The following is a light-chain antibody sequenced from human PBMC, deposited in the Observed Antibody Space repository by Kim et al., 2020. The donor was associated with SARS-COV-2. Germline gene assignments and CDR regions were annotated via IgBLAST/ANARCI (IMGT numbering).Light chain of an antibody. CDR1: SIGGYNY. CDR2: DVS. CDR3: SSYTSSSTLDV. Sequence: GQSITISCTGTSIGGYNYVSWYQQHPGKAPKLMIFDVSNRPSGVSNRFSGSKSGNAASLTISGLQAEDEADYYCSSYTSSSTLDVFGTGTKVTVL. V-gene: IGLV2-14*03. J-gene: IGLJ1*01.